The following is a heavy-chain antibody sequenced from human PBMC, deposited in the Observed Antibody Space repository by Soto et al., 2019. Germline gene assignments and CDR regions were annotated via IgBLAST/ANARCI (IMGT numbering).Heavy chain of an antibody. J-gene: IGHJ6*02. CDR1: GFTFSSYW. D-gene: IGHD2-15*01. CDR2: INSDGSST. CDR3: ARDDAAHPYYYYGMDV. V-gene: IGHV3-74*01. Sequence: GGSLRLSCAASGFTFSSYWMHWVRQAPGKGLVWVSRINSDGSSTSYADSVKGRFTISRNNAKNTLYLQMNSLRAEDTAVYYCARDDAAHPYYYYGMDVWGQGTTVTVSS.